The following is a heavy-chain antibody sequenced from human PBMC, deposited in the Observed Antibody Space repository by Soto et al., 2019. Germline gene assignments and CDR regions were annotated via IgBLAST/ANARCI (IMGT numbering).Heavy chain of an antibody. D-gene: IGHD3-3*01. CDR1: GFSFNTRGEG. CDR3: AHSTVYYDYWSSYWHPHIDY. J-gene: IGHJ4*02. Sequence: QITLKESVPTLGNPTRNLTLTCTFSGFSFNTRGEGGGWIRQPPAKALAWLALISWDDDKRYKPSLKNRLTITKDTSKQPVVLQVAHLDPAYTATYCCAHSTVYYDYWSSYWHPHIDYWGQGTLVTVFS. CDR2: ISWDDDK. V-gene: IGHV2-5*02.